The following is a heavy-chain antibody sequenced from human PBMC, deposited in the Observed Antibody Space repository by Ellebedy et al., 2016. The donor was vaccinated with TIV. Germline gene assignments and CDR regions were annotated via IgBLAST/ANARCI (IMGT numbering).Heavy chain of an antibody. Sequence: GESLKISCAASGFTFSSYWMHWVRQAPGKGLVWVSRIYSDGSSTSYAASVKGRFTISRDNAKNTLYLQMNSLSAEDTAVYYCAKDSAAANGDYWGQGTLVTVSS. V-gene: IGHV3-74*01. J-gene: IGHJ4*02. D-gene: IGHD6-13*01. CDR1: GFTFSSYW. CDR2: IYSDGSST. CDR3: AKDSAAANGDY.